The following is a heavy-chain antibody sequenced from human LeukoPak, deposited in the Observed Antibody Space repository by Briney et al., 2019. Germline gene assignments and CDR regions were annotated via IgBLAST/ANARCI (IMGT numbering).Heavy chain of an antibody. CDR2: INWNGGST. J-gene: IGHJ6*02. CDR1: GFKFDDYG. V-gene: IGHV3-20*04. Sequence: PGGSLRLSCAASGFKFDDYGMSWVRQAPGKGLEWVSSINWNGGSTGYADSVKGRFTISRDNVKKSLYLQMNSLRDEDTALYYCARGGRAVAGVRFYYNGMDVWGQGTTVTVSS. D-gene: IGHD6-19*01. CDR3: ARGGRAVAGVRFYYNGMDV.